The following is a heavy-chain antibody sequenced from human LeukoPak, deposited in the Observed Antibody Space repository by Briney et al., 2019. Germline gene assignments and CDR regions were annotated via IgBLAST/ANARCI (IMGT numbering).Heavy chain of an antibody. J-gene: IGHJ4*02. V-gene: IGHV1-69*01. D-gene: IGHD5-18*01. Sequence: ASVKVSCKASGGTFSSYAISWVRQAPGQGLEWMGGIIPIFGTANYAQKFQGRVTITADESTSTAYMELSSLRSEDTAVYYCARDPVDTAMATSDYWGQGTLVTVSS. CDR3: ARDPVDTAMATSDY. CDR1: GGTFSSYA. CDR2: IIPIFGTA.